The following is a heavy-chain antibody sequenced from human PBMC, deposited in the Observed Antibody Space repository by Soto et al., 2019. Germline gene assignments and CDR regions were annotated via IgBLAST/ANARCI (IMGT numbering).Heavy chain of an antibody. CDR3: AREASKYSGMDV. Sequence: GASVKVSCKASGYTFTNYYMHWVRQAPGQGPEWMGVINPSGGSTTYAQKFQGRVTMTRDTSTSTVYMELSSLISEDTTEYYCAREASKYSGMDVWGQGTTVTVSS. CDR2: INPSGGST. J-gene: IGHJ6*02. D-gene: IGHD2-21*01. CDR1: GYTFTNYY. V-gene: IGHV1-46*01.